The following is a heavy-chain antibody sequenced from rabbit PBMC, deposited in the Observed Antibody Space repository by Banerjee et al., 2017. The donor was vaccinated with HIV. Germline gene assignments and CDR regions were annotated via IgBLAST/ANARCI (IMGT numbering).Heavy chain of an antibody. J-gene: IGHJ4*01. D-gene: IGHD7-1*01. CDR3: VRETETYAGYAGYGYYFDL. CDR1: GNDFSAYA. Sequence: QQQLVESGGGLVKPEGSLTLTCNASGNDFSAYAISWVRQAPGKGLEWIGYINPVFGSTYYASWVNGRFTISSHDAQNTLYLQLNSLTGADAATYFCVRETETYAGYAGYGYYFDLWGPGTLVTV. CDR2: INPVFGST. V-gene: IGHV1S47*01.